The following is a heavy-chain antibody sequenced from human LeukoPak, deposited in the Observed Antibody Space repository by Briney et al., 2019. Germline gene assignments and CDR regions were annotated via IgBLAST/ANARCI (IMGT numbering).Heavy chain of an antibody. CDR2: IIPIFGTA. V-gene: IGHV1-69*13. CDR3: ARVRSDFWSGHGTDY. J-gene: IGHJ4*02. Sequence: ASVKVSCKASGYTFIGYYIHWVRQAPGQGLEWMGGIIPIFGTANYAQKFQGRVTITADESTSTAYMELSSLRSEDTAVYYCARVRSDFWSGHGTDYWGQGTLVTVSS. CDR1: GYTFIGYY. D-gene: IGHD3-3*01.